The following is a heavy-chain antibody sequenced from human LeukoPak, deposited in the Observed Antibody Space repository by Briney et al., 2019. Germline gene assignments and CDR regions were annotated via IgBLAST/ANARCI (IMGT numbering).Heavy chain of an antibody. CDR1: GGTFSSYA. V-gene: IGHV1-69*04. J-gene: IGHJ5*02. Sequence: GASVKVSCKASGGTFSSYAISWVRQAPGQGLEWMGRIIPILGIANYARKFQGRVTITADKSTSTAYMEPSSLRSEDTAVYYCATSIAARRGKNWFDPWGQGTLVTVSS. CDR3: ATSIAARRGKNWFDP. CDR2: IIPILGIA. D-gene: IGHD6-6*01.